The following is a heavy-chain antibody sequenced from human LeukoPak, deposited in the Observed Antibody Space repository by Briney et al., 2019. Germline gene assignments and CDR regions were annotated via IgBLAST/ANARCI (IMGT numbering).Heavy chain of an antibody. Sequence: PSETLSLTCTVSGGSISSGDYYWSWIRQPPGKGLEWIGYIYYSGSTYYNPSLKSRVTISVDTSKNQFSLKLTSVTAADTAVYYCARGIAAARSPLDYWGQGTLVTVSS. V-gene: IGHV4-30-4*08. CDR2: IYYSGST. D-gene: IGHD6-13*01. CDR1: GGSISSGDYY. J-gene: IGHJ4*02. CDR3: ARGIAAARSPLDY.